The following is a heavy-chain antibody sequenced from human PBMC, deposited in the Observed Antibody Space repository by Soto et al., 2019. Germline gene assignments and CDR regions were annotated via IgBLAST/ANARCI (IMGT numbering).Heavy chain of an antibody. CDR2: IYYSGST. CDR3: ARDGGYDILTGYYWYFGV. V-gene: IGHV4-31*02. Sequence: SETLSLTCTVSGGAISSGGYYWSWIRQHPGKGLEWIGYIYYSGSTYYNPSLKSRVTISVDTSKNQFSLNLSSVTAADTAVYYCARDGGYDILTGYYWYFGVWGKGTTVTVSS. CDR1: GGAISSGGYY. D-gene: IGHD3-9*01. J-gene: IGHJ6*04.